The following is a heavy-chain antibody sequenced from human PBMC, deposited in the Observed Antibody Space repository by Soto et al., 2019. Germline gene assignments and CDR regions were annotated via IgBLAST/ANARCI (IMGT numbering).Heavy chain of an antibody. J-gene: IGHJ5*02. Sequence: SETLSLTCTVSGGSISSSSYYWGWIRQPPGKGLEWIGSIYYSGSTHYNPSLKSRVTISVDTSKNQFSLKLSSVTAADTAVYYCARGGGHIVVVTANWFDPWGQGTLVTVSS. CDR2: IYYSGST. V-gene: IGHV4-39*01. D-gene: IGHD2-21*02. CDR3: ARGGGHIVVVTANWFDP. CDR1: GGSISSSSYY.